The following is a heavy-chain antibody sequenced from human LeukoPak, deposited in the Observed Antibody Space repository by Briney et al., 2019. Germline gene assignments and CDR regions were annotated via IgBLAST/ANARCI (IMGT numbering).Heavy chain of an antibody. CDR2: PYSGGST. CDR1: GFTVSSNH. D-gene: IGHD5-12*01. CDR3: AKDLLVGGVVATIENYYYGMDV. V-gene: IGHV3-66*01. J-gene: IGHJ6*02. Sequence: GGSLRRSSAASGFTVSSNHMSWVRQAPGQGLKGGSVPYSGGSTYYADAVKGRFTISRDNSKNTLYLQMNSLRAEDTAVYYCAKDLLVGGVVATIENYYYGMDVWGQGTTVTVSS.